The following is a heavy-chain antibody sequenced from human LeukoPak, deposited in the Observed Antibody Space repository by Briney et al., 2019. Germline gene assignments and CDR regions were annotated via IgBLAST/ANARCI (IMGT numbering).Heavy chain of an antibody. V-gene: IGHV3-48*04. CDR2: ISSSSSTI. CDR3: ARDDYVWGSYRRFDY. D-gene: IGHD3-16*02. CDR1: GFTFSSYS. J-gene: IGHJ4*02. Sequence: PGGSLRLSCAASGFTFSSYSMNWVRQAPGKGLEWVSHISSSSSTIYYADSVKGRFTISRDNAKNSLYLQMNSLRAEDTAVYYCARDDYVWGSYRRFDYWGQGTLVTVSS.